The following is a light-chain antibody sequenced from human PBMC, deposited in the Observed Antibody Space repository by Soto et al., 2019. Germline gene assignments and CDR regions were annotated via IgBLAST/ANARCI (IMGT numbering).Light chain of an antibody. J-gene: IGLJ1*01. V-gene: IGLV2-11*01. CDR3: CSYAGSYPFV. Sequence: QSVLTQPRSVSGSPGQSVTISCTGTSSDVGGYNYVSWYQHHPGKAPKLMIYDVDKRPSGVPGRFPGSKSGNTASLTISGLQAEDEADYYCCSYAGSYPFVFGTGTKATVL. CDR1: SSDVGGYNY. CDR2: DVD.